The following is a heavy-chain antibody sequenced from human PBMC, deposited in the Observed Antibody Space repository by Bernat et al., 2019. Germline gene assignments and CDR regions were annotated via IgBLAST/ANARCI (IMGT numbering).Heavy chain of an antibody. J-gene: IGHJ3*02. Sequence: EVQLVETGGGLIQPGGSLRLSCAASGFTVSSNYMSWVRQAPGKGLEWVSAISGSGGSTYYADSVKGRFTIARDNSKNTLYLQMNSLRAEDTAVYYCAKDRMGCSSTSCYMTDAFDIWGQGTMVTVSS. CDR2: ISGSGGST. D-gene: IGHD2-2*02. V-gene: IGHV3-23*04. CDR1: GFTVSSNY. CDR3: AKDRMGCSSTSCYMTDAFDI.